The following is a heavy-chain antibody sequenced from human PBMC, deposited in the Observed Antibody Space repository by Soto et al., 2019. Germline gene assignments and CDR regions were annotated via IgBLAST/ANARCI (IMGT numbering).Heavy chain of an antibody. CDR2: IYYSGST. V-gene: IGHV4-59*01. D-gene: IGHD2-2*01. Sequence: SETLPLTCTVSGGSISSYYWSWIRQPPGKGLEWIGYIYYSGSTNYNPSLKSRVTISVDTSKNQFSLKLSSVTAADTAVYYCARDSGYCSSTSCPPDYWGQGTLVTVSS. J-gene: IGHJ4*02. CDR3: ARDSGYCSSTSCPPDY. CDR1: GGSISSYY.